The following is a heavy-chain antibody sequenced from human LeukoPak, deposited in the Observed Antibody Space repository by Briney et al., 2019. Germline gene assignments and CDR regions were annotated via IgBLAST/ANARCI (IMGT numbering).Heavy chain of an antibody. J-gene: IGHJ4*02. V-gene: IGHV3-30-3*01. CDR3: AKEGSSSGWQFDY. Sequence: GRSLRLSCAASGFTFSSYAMHWVRQAPGKGLEWVAVISYDGSNKYYADSVKGRFTISRDNSKNTLYLQMNSLRAEDTAVYYCAKEGSSSGWQFDYWGQGTLVTVSS. CDR2: ISYDGSNK. CDR1: GFTFSSYA. D-gene: IGHD6-19*01.